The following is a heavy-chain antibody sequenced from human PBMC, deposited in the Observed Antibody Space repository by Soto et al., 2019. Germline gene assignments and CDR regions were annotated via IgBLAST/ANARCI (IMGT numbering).Heavy chain of an antibody. Sequence: GGSLRLSCAASGFAFSTYAMTWFRQAPGKGLEWVSVISGIGGSSYYAASVKGRFTISRDNSKNTLFLQMNGLRAEDTAVYYCAKVTKRAAAGRYEYYKYGMDVWGQGTTVTVSS. D-gene: IGHD6-13*01. CDR3: AKVTKRAAAGRYEYYKYGMDV. CDR2: ISGIGGSS. V-gene: IGHV3-23*01. CDR1: GFAFSTYA. J-gene: IGHJ6*02.